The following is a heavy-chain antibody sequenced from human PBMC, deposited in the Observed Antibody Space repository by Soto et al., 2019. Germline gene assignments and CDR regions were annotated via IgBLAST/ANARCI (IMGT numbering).Heavy chain of an antibody. CDR2: ISAYNGNT. CDR3: AVGLYYDFWSGYSADIDY. J-gene: IGHJ4*03. D-gene: IGHD3-3*01. Sequence: ASVKVSCKASGYTFTSYGISWVRQAPGQGLEWMGWISAYNGNTNYAQKLQGRVTMTTDTSTSTAYMELRSLRSDDTAVYYCAVGLYYDFWSGYSADIDYWGQGTMVTVSS. CDR1: GYTFTSYG. V-gene: IGHV1-18*01.